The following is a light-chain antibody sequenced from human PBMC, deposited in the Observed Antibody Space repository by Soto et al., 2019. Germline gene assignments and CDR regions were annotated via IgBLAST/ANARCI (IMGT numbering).Light chain of an antibody. V-gene: IGKV1-6*01. CDR2: AAS. J-gene: IGKJ1*01. CDR1: QAIRSA. CDR3: LLDFGYGGA. Sequence: AIQLTQSPSSLSASVGDRVTITCRASQAIRSALGWYQQKPGKVPKLLIYAASTLQSGVPSRFSGSGFETDFTLNLSRPQPEDFATYYCLLDFGYGGAFGPGKKV.